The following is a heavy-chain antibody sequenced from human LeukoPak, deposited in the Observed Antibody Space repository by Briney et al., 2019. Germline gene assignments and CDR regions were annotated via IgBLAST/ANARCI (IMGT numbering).Heavy chain of an antibody. V-gene: IGHV4-34*01. J-gene: IGHJ5*02. Sequence: PSETLSLTCAVYGGSFSGYYWSWIRQPPGKGLEWIGEINHSGSTNYNPSLKSRVTISVDTSKNQFSLKLSSVTAADTAVYYCATNYYGLGSSSYSNWFDPWGQGTLVTVSS. CDR1: GGSFSGYY. CDR3: ATNYYGLGSSSYSNWFDP. D-gene: IGHD3-10*01. CDR2: INHSGST.